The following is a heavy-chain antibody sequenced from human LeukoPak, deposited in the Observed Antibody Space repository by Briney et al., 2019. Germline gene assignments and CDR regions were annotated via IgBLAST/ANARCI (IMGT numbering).Heavy chain of an antibody. J-gene: IGHJ3*02. CDR3: ARNDGYYDMLTGYRAFDM. Sequence: SETLSLTCSVSGVSISGYYWSWIRQPPGNQLESIGYIYRSESSNYNPSLKSRVTISVDTSKNQLSLKLISVTAADTAVYFCARNDGYYDMLTGYRAFDMWGPGTMVTVSS. D-gene: IGHD3-9*01. CDR1: GVSISGYY. V-gene: IGHV4-59*01. CDR2: IYRSESS.